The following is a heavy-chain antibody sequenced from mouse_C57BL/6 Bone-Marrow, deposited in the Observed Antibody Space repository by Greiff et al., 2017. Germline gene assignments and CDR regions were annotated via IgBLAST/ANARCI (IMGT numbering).Heavy chain of an antibody. CDR1: GYTFTSYW. CDR3: ARRDYGSSYVYWYFDV. V-gene: IGHV1-55*01. D-gene: IGHD1-1*01. Sequence: QVQLQQSGAELVKPGASVKMSCKASGYTFTSYWITWVKQRPGQGLEWIGDIYPGSGSTNYNEKFKSKATLTVDTSSSTAYMQRSSLTSEDSAVYYCARRDYGSSYVYWYFDVWGTGTTVTVSS. J-gene: IGHJ1*03. CDR2: IYPGSGST.